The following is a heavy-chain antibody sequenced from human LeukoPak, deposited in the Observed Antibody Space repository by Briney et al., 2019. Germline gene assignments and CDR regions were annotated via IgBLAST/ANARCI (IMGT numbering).Heavy chain of an antibody. V-gene: IGHV3-15*01. CDR3: SKYYYDSDGFWFDFYG. J-gene: IGHJ6*02. D-gene: IGHD3-22*01. CDR2: IRSKAEGGTT. CDR1: GFTFSKAW. Sequence: GGSLRLSCAPSGFTFSKAWMSWVRHAPGKGREWVGPIRSKAEGGTTDYAGTVKGRFTISRDDSKNTLYLQMNSLKTEDTAVYYCSKYYYDSDGFWFDFYGWGQGITVS.